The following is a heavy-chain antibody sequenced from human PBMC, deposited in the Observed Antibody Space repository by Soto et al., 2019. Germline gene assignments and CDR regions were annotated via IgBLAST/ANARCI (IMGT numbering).Heavy chain of an antibody. J-gene: IGHJ3*02. V-gene: IGHV1-18*01. CDR3: ARDRDRVADI. Sequence: QVHLVQSGPEVKKPGASVKVSCKASGYTFNTYGITWVRQAPGQGLEWMAWINAYNGNRIYAQNLQGRVTVTTGTPTSAAYMELMSLTSDATAVYFCARDRDRVADIWGLWTMVTVSS. CDR1: GYTFNTYG. D-gene: IGHD2-15*01. CDR2: INAYNGNR.